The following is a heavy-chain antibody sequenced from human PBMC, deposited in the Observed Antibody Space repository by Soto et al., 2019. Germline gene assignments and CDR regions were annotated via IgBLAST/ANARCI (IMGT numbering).Heavy chain of an antibody. V-gene: IGHV1-3*01. Sequence: CEASGSTFTSYAMHCVRQAPGQRRQWKGWINACNGNTKYSQKFQGRVTITRDTSASTAYMELSSLRSEDTAVHYCATMGGDYYDSSGSSRGYWGKGTLDTGSS. D-gene: IGHD3-22*01. J-gene: IGHJ4*02. CDR2: INACNGNT. CDR1: GSTFTSYA. CDR3: ATMGGDYYDSSGSSRGY.